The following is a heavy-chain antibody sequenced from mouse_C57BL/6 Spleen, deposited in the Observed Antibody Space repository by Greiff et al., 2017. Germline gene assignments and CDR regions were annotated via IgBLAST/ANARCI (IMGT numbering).Heavy chain of an antibody. V-gene: IGHV5-6*01. CDR3: ARDYYGRGPYYFDY. J-gene: IGHJ2*01. CDR2: ISSGGSYT. D-gene: IGHD1-1*01. Sequence: DVQLVESGGDLVKPGGSLKLSCAASGFTFSSYGMSWVRQTPDKRLEWVATISSGGSYTYYPDSVKGRFTISRDNAKNTLYLQMSSLKSEDTAMYYCARDYYGRGPYYFDYWGQGTTLTVSS. CDR1: GFTFSSYG.